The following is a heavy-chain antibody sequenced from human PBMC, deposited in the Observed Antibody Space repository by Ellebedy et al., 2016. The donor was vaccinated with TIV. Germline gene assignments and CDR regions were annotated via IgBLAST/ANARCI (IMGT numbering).Heavy chain of an antibody. CDR1: GYTFTSYY. V-gene: IGHV1-46*01. CDR2: LNPSGGST. D-gene: IGHD3-22*01. Sequence: AASVKVSCKASGYTFTSYYMHWVRQAPGQGLEWMGMLNPSGGSTDYAQKFQGRVTMTRDTSTSTVYMELSSLRSEDTAVYYCARSERDSGGRDAFDMWGQGTMVTVSS. J-gene: IGHJ3*02. CDR3: ARSERDSGGRDAFDM.